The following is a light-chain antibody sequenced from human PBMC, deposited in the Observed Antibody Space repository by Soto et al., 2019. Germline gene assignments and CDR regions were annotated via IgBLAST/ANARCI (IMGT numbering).Light chain of an antibody. V-gene: IGLV2-11*01. CDR1: SSDVGNYNY. J-gene: IGLJ1*01. CDR3: CSYAGSYIYV. Sequence: QSALTQPRSVSGSPGQSVTISCTGTSSDVGNYNYVSWYQQHPGKAPKLMIYLVSKRPSGVPDRFSGSKSGNTASLTITGLQAEDEADYYCCSYAGSYIYVVGTGTKGTVL. CDR2: LVS.